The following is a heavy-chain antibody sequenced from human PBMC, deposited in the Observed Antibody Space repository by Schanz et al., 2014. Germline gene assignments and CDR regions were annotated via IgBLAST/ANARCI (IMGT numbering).Heavy chain of an antibody. D-gene: IGHD3-9*01. CDR3: ARDPDWASRYFDL. Sequence: QVQLQESGPGLVKPSETLSLTCTVSGGSISSYYWSWIRQPAGKGLEWIGRIYTSGSTNYNPSLKSQITMSVDTSKNELSLNLTSVPAADTAVYYCARDPDWASRYFDLWGRGTLVTVSS. J-gene: IGHJ2*01. CDR2: IYTSGST. V-gene: IGHV4-4*07. CDR1: GGSISSYY.